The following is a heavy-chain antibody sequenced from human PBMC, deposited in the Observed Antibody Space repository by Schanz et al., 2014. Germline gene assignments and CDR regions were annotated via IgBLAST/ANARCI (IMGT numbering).Heavy chain of an antibody. Sequence: EVQLLESGGGLVKPGGSLRLSCEASEFTFSSYKMNWVRQAPGKGLEWVSTIYASGATYYADSVKRRFTISRDNAKNSLYLQMNSLRAEDTAVYYCAREEGWGIAAAGPKHYYYGMDVWGQGTLVTVSS. V-gene: IGHV3-21*01. D-gene: IGHD6-13*01. CDR2: TIYASGAT. J-gene: IGHJ6*02. CDR3: AREEGWGIAAAGPKHYYYGMDV. CDR1: EFTFSSYK.